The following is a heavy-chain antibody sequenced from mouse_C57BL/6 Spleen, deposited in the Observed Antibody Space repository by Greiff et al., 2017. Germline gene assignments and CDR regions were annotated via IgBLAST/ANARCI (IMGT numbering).Heavy chain of an antibody. J-gene: IGHJ4*01. D-gene: IGHD1-1*01. CDR2: IDPSDSYT. CDR1: GYTFTSYW. CDR3: ARRKAQCYGSSPYAMDY. Sequence: VQLQQPGAELVRPGTSVKLSCTASGYTFTSYWMHWVKQRPGQGLEWIGVIDPSDSYTNYNQKFKGKATLTVDTSSSTAYMQLSSLTSEDSAVYYCARRKAQCYGSSPYAMDYWGQGTSVTVSS. V-gene: IGHV1-59*01.